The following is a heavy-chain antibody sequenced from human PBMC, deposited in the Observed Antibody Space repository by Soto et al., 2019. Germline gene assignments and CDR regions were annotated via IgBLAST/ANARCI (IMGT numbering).Heavy chain of an antibody. D-gene: IGHD3-10*01. V-gene: IGHV1-18*01. CDR3: AIVDPRGVAVVRDY. Sequence: QVQLVQSGPEVKKPGASVQVSCKASGNTFASHGFSWVRQAPGQGLEWMGWISGFNGQTNYALKFQGRVTLTTDTSTSTAYMELRSLRSDDTAVYFCAIVDPRGVAVVRDYWGQGTLVTVSS. CDR2: ISGFNGQT. CDR1: GNTFASHG. J-gene: IGHJ4*02.